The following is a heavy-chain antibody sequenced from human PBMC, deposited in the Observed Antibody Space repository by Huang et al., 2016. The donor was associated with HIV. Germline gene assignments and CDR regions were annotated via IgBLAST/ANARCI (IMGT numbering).Heavy chain of an antibody. CDR1: GNTISNYV. CDR3: ARVREMATSYDAFDV. J-gene: IGHJ3*01. Sequence: QVQPVRSGAEVKKPGSSVKVSCTASGNTISNYVINWVRQAPGQALELMGSSIPIFGAPLDAQKFQGRVIISADESTNTAYMDLTSLTFEDTAVYFCARVREMATSYDAFDVWGQGTMVTVSS. V-gene: IGHV1-69*18. D-gene: IGHD5-12*01. CDR2: SIPIFGAP.